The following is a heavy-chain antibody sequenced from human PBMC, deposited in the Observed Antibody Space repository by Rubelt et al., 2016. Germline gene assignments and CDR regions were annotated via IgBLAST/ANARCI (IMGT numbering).Heavy chain of an antibody. CDR2: IDWADDK. CDR3: ARILLPDYYDSSGGMDV. J-gene: IGHJ6*02. Sequence: QVTLRESGPALVKPTQTLTLTCTFSGFSLSTSGMCVSWIRQPPGNALEWLARIDWADDKYYSPSLKTRLTISKDTSKNLMVLTMTNMDPVDTATYYCARILLPDYYDSSGGMDVWGQGTTVTVSS. D-gene: IGHD3-22*01. CDR1: GFSLSTSGMC. V-gene: IGHV2-70*15.